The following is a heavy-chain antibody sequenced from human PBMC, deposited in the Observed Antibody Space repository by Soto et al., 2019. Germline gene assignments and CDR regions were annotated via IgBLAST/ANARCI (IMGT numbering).Heavy chain of an antibody. CDR1: GFTFSRYG. V-gene: IGHV3-23*01. D-gene: IGHD1-20*01. J-gene: IGHJ4*02. CDR2: IIDTGGST. Sequence: EVQLLESGGSLVQPGGSLRLSCAASGFTFSRYGMGWVRQAPGKGLEWVSSIIDTGGSTYYADSVKGRFTIARDNSKSTLDEQMQGLRADDAAVYYCAKKGAAITAHFDYWGQGILVTVAS. CDR3: AKKGAAITAHFDY.